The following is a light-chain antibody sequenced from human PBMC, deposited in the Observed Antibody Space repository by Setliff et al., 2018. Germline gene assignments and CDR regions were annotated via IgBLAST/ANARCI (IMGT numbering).Light chain of an antibody. Sequence: QSVLTQPASVSGPHGQSITISCTGTSSDIGAYNFVFWYQQHPGKAPRLIIHGVSERPSGISDRFSASKSGNTASLIISGLQTEDEADYYCSSYTSSSTFVFGTGTK. CDR3: SSYTSSSTFV. J-gene: IGLJ1*01. CDR1: SSDIGAYNF. V-gene: IGLV2-14*03. CDR2: GVS.